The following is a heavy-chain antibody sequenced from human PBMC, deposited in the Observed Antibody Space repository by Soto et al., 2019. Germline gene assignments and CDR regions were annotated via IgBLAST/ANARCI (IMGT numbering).Heavy chain of an antibody. Sequence: PSETLSLTCTVSGGSLSSYYWTWIRQPPGKGLEWIGYVYYSGNTNYNPSLKSRVTISVDTSKNQFSLNLSFVTAADTAVYYCARDRYYDSSGNYRTPAPQSGFDYWGQGTLVTVSS. CDR2: VYYSGNT. V-gene: IGHV4-59*12. J-gene: IGHJ4*01. CDR1: GGSLSSYY. D-gene: IGHD3-22*01. CDR3: ARDRYYDSSGNYRTPAPQSGFDY.